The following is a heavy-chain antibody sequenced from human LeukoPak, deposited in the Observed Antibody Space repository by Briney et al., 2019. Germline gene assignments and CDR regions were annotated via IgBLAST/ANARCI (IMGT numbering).Heavy chain of an antibody. V-gene: IGHV4-34*01. J-gene: IGHJ4*02. CDR2: INHSGRT. CDR3: ARVALGGITIFGVVTTRHAFDY. CDR1: GGSFSGYY. D-gene: IGHD3-3*01. Sequence: PSETLSLTCAVYGGSFSGYYWSWIRQPPGKGLEWVGEINHSGRTNYNPSLKSRVTISVDTSKNQFSLKLSSVIAADTAVYYCARVALGGITIFGVVTTRHAFDYWGQGTLVTVSS.